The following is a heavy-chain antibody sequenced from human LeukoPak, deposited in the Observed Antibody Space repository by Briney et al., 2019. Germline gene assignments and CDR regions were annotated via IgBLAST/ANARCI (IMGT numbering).Heavy chain of an antibody. CDR2: IYYSGST. V-gene: IGHV4-61*08. CDR3: ARDHNAYDSSGYSNAFDI. D-gene: IGHD3-22*01. CDR1: GGSISSGGYY. Sequence: PSETLSLTCTVSGGSISSGGYYWSWIRQHPGKGLEWIGYIYYSGSTYYNPSLKSRVTISVDTSKSQFSLKLSSVTAADTAVYYCARDHNAYDSSGYSNAFDIWGQGTMVTVSS. J-gene: IGHJ3*02.